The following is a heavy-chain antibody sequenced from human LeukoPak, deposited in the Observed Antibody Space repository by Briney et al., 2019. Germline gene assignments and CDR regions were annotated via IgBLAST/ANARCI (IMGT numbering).Heavy chain of an antibody. CDR1: GSSISSGSYY. CDR2: IFYSEST. V-gene: IGHV4-39*01. CDR3: ARLTIVVSGHHTGAPNWLDP. Sequence: SETVSLTCTVSGSSISSGSYYWGWIRQPPGKGLEWIGCIFYSESTYYNPSLKSRVTISVDSSKNQFSLSLSSVTAADTAVYYCARLTIVVSGHHTGAPNWLDPWGQGTLVTVSS. D-gene: IGHD3-3*01. J-gene: IGHJ5*02.